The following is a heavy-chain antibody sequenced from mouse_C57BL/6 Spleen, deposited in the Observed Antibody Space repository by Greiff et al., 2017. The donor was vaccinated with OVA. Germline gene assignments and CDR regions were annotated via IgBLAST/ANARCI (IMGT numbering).Heavy chain of an antibody. Sequence: EVKLVESEGGLVQPGSSMKLSCTASGFTFSDYYMAWVRQVPEKGLEWVANINYDGSSTYYLDSLKSRFIISRDNAKNILYLQMSSLKSEDTATYYCARVANYYGSSPYAMDYWGQGTSVTVSS. J-gene: IGHJ4*01. D-gene: IGHD1-1*01. CDR1: GFTFSDYY. V-gene: IGHV5-16*01. CDR2: INYDGSST. CDR3: ARVANYYGSSPYAMDY.